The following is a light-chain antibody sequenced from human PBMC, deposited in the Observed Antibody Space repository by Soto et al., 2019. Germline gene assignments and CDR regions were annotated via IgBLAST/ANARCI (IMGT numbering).Light chain of an antibody. CDR2: DAS. V-gene: IGKV3-11*01. CDR1: QSVSSS. J-gene: IGKJ2*01. Sequence: EIVLTQSPATLSLSPGERATLSCRASQSVSSSLAWYQQKPGQAPRLLIYDASNRATGIPARFSGSGSGTDFTLTISGLEPEDFAVYDCQQRSNWPPTFGQGSKLEIK. CDR3: QQRSNWPPT.